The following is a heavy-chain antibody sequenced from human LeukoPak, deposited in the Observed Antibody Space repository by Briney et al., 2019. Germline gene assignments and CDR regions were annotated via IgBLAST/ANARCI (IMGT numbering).Heavy chain of an antibody. Sequence: PSETLSLTCTVSGGSISSYYWSWIRQPPGKGLEWIGYIYYSGSTNYNPSLKSRVTISVDTSKNQFSLKLSSVTAADTAVYYCARDQSGYYFDYWGQGTLVTVSS. CDR3: ARDQSGYYFDY. J-gene: IGHJ4*02. D-gene: IGHD1-26*01. CDR1: GGSISSYY. V-gene: IGHV4-59*01. CDR2: IYYSGST.